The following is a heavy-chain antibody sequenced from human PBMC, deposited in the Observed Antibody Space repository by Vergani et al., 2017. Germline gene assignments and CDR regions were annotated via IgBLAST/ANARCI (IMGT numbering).Heavy chain of an antibody. CDR1: GFTFSDYG. CDR3: AVEQPPSLTAGFDI. D-gene: IGHD1/OR15-1a*01. J-gene: IGHJ3*02. CDR2: IWHDGSNK. Sequence: QVQLVESGGGVVQPGRSLRLSCAASGFTFSDYGMHWVRQAPGKGLEWGAIIWHDGSNKYYADSVKGRFTISREKSKNTLYLQMNSLRAEDTAGYYCAVEQPPSLTAGFDIWGQGTMVTVSS. V-gene: IGHV3-33*01.